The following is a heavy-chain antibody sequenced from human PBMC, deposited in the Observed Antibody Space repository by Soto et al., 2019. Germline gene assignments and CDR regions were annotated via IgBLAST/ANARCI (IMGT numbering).Heavy chain of an antibody. V-gene: IGHV4-59*08. CDR2: IYYSGST. D-gene: IGHD3-10*01. CDR3: ARWAFGDEIPSWFDP. CDR1: GGSISSYY. Sequence: PSETLSLTCTVSGGSISSYYWSWIRQPPGKGLEWIGYIYYSGSTNYNPSLKSRVTISVDTSKNQFSLKLSSVTAADTAVYYCARWAFGDEIPSWFDPWGQGTLVTVSS. J-gene: IGHJ5*02.